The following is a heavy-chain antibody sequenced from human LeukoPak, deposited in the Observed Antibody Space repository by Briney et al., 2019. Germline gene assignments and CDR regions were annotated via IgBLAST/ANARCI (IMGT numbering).Heavy chain of an antibody. Sequence: SETLSLTCTVSGGSISSSSYYWDWIRQPPGKGLEWIGSIYYSGSTYYNPSLKSRVTISVDTSKNQFSLKLSSVTAADTAVYYCARDTTSHDAFDIWGQGTMVTVSS. V-gene: IGHV4-39*07. CDR3: ARDTTSHDAFDI. D-gene: IGHD1-14*01. J-gene: IGHJ3*02. CDR2: IYYSGST. CDR1: GGSISSSSYY.